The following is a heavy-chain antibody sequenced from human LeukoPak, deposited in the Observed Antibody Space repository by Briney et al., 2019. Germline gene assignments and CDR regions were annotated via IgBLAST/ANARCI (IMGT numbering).Heavy chain of an antibody. CDR1: GYRFTNYW. Sequence: GESLKISCKGSGYRFTNYWIGWVRQMPGKGLEWMGRIDPSDSYTNYSPSFQGHVTISADKSISTAYLQWSSLKASDTAMYYCARSNIAAAGTGSRYGMDVWGQGTTVTVSS. D-gene: IGHD6-13*01. J-gene: IGHJ6*02. V-gene: IGHV5-10-1*01. CDR2: IDPSDSYT. CDR3: ARSNIAAAGTGSRYGMDV.